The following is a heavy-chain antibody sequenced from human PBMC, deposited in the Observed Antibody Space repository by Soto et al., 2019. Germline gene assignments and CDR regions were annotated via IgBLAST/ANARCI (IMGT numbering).Heavy chain of an antibody. Sequence: EVQLLESGGDLVQPGGSLRLSCAASGFTFSTYVMSWVRQAPGKGLEWVSTINTSGGSTYYADSVKGRFTISRDNSKNTLYLQMNSLRPEDTAVYYCAKFYGGKSAHTYTIDPWGQGTLVTVSS. V-gene: IGHV3-23*01. CDR1: GFTFSTYV. CDR3: AKFYGGKSAHTYTIDP. D-gene: IGHD2-15*01. J-gene: IGHJ5*02. CDR2: INTSGGST.